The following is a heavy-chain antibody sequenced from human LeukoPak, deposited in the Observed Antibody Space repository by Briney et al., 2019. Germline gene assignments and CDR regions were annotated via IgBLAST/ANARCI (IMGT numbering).Heavy chain of an antibody. Sequence: SETLSLTCTVSGGSISSYYWSWIRQPPGKGREWIGYIYYSGSTNYNPSLKSRVTISVDTSKNQFSLKLSSVTAADTAVYYCARHHLLDGEFDYWGQGTLVTVSS. CDR2: IYYSGST. CDR3: ARHHLLDGEFDY. D-gene: IGHD4-17*01. V-gene: IGHV4-59*08. CDR1: GGSISSYY. J-gene: IGHJ4*02.